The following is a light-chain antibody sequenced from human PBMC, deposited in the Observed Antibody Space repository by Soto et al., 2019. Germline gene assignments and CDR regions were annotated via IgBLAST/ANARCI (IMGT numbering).Light chain of an antibody. CDR1: SSDVGGYNY. Sequence: TQPASVSGSPGQSITISCTGTSSDVGGYNYVSWYQQHPGKAPKLMIYDVSNRPSGVSNRFSGSKSGNTASLTISGLQAEDEGDYYCSSYTSSSTYVFGSGTKVTVL. CDR2: DVS. V-gene: IGLV2-14*01. CDR3: SSYTSSSTYV. J-gene: IGLJ1*01.